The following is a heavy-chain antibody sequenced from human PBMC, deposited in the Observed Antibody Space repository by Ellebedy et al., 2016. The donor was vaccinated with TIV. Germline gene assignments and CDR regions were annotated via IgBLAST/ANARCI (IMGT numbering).Heavy chain of an antibody. CDR3: ARTSCNGGSCYGAVGYFDY. J-gene: IGHJ4*02. CDR1: GGSISSYY. V-gene: IGHV4-59*08. Sequence: MPGGSLRLSCTVSGGSISSYYWSWIRQPPGEGLEWIGYIYYSGNTRYNPSLESRVTISVDRSKNQLSLKLSYVTAADTAMYYCARTSCNGGSCYGAVGYFDYWGQGSLVTVSS. D-gene: IGHD2-15*01. CDR2: IYYSGNT.